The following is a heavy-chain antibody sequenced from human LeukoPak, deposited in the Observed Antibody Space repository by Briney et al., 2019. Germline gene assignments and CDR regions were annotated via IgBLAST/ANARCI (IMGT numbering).Heavy chain of an antibody. CDR3: ARAGQWLVNYFDY. CDR1: GYTFTGYY. CDR2: INPNSGGT. D-gene: IGHD6-19*01. Sequence: GASVKVSCKASGYTFTGYYMHWVRQAPGQGLEWMGWINPNSGGTNYAQKFQGRVTMTRDTSISTAYMELSRLRSDDTAVYYCARAGQWLVNYFDYWGRGTLVTVSS. V-gene: IGHV1-2*02. J-gene: IGHJ4*02.